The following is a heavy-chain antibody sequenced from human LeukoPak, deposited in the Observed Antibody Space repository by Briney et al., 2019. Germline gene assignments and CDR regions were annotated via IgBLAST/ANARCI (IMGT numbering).Heavy chain of an antibody. Sequence: SETLSLTCTVSGGSISSYYWSWVRHPPGKGLEWIGYIYYSGGTNYNPSLTSRVTISVDTSRNQFSLKLSSVTAADTAVYYCARHVVGATPQYFQHWGEGTLASVSS. V-gene: IGHV4-59*08. D-gene: IGHD1-26*01. CDR1: GGSISSYY. CDR2: IYYSGGT. J-gene: IGHJ1*01. CDR3: ARHVVGATPQYFQH.